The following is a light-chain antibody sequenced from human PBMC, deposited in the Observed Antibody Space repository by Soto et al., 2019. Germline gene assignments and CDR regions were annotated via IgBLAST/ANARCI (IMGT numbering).Light chain of an antibody. V-gene: IGLV2-14*01. CDR2: EVS. Sequence: QSVLTQPASVSGSPGQSITISCTGTSNDVGAFNYVSWYQQHPGTAPKLMIYEVSNRPSGVSHRFSGSKSGNTASLTISGLQAEDEADYYCSSYTISSTRVFGGGTKVTVL. J-gene: IGLJ3*02. CDR1: SNDVGAFNY. CDR3: SSYTISSTRV.